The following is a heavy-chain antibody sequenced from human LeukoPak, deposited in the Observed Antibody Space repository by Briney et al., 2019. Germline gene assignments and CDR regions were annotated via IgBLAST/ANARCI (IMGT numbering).Heavy chain of an antibody. V-gene: IGHV4-59*01. CDR2: IYYSGSP. CDR3: ARNYDDYSSSPDYSDY. J-gene: IGHJ4*02. Sequence: PSETLSLTCTVSGGSISSYYWSWIRQPPGKGLEWIGYIYYSGSPNYNPSLKSGVNISVDTSKNQFSLKLSSVTAADTAVYYCARNYDDYSSSPDYSDYWGQGTLVTVSS. D-gene: IGHD6-6*01. CDR1: GGSISSYY.